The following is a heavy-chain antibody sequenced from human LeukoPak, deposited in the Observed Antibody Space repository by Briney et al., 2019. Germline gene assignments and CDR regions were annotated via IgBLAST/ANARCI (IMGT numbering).Heavy chain of an antibody. V-gene: IGHV4-59*01. J-gene: IGHJ2*01. CDR2: IFYGST. CDR3: ARGGTEGGLEISFFFDL. CDR1: GGSISGSY. Sequence: SETLSLTSTVSGGSISGSYWSWIRQPPGKGLEWIGYIFYGSTNYNPSLKSRVTISVDTSKNLFSLKLSSVTAADTAVYYCARGGTEGGLEISFFFDLWGRGTLVTVSS. D-gene: IGHD1-1*01.